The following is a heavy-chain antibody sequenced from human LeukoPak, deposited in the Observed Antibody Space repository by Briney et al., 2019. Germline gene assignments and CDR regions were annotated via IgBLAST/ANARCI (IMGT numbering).Heavy chain of an antibody. CDR1: GYIFTNFD. V-gene: IGHV1-8*01. Sequence: ASVKVSCKTSGYIFTNFDIHWVRQAAGQGLEWMGWVSPNSGNTDYAQKFQGRVTMTSNTSITTAYLELSSPRSGDTAIYYCARANGGYDSWGQGTLLTVSS. D-gene: IGHD5-12*01. CDR2: VSPNSGNT. J-gene: IGHJ5*02. CDR3: ARANGGYDS.